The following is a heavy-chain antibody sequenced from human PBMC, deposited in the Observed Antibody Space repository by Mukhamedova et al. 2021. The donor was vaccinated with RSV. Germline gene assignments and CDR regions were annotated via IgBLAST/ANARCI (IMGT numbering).Heavy chain of an antibody. V-gene: IGHV3-7*04. Sequence: TISRDNAKNSLYLQMNSLSAEDTAVYYCARGIGSGSYSWASPYWGQGTLVTVSS. D-gene: IGHD3-10*01. CDR3: ARGIGSGSYSWASPY. J-gene: IGHJ4*02.